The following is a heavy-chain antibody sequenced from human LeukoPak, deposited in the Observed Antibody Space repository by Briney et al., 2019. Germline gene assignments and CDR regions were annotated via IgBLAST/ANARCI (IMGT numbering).Heavy chain of an antibody. V-gene: IGHV3-30-3*01. CDR1: GFTFSSYA. CDR2: ISYDGSNK. J-gene: IGHJ6*02. Sequence: GGSLRLSCAAPGFTFSSYAMHWVRQAPGKGLEWVAVISYDGSNKYYADSVKGRFTISRDNSKNTLYLQMNSLRAEDTAVYYCARDYRRYSSSWPYYYYYYGMDVWGQGTTVTVSS. D-gene: IGHD6-13*01. CDR3: ARDYRRYSSSWPYYYYYYGMDV.